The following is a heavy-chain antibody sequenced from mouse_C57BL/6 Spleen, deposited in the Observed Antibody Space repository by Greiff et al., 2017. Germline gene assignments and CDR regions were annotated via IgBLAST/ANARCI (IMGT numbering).Heavy chain of an antibody. Sequence: EVQLQQSGPVLVKPGASVKMSCKASGYTFTDYYMNWVKQSHGKSLEWIGVINPYNGGTSYNQKFKGKATLTVDKSSSTAYMELNSLTSEDSAVXYCARDRGGGSVYYAMDYWGQGTSVTVSS. CDR2: INPYNGGT. V-gene: IGHV1-19*01. D-gene: IGHD3-1*01. CDR3: ARDRGGGSVYYAMDY. CDR1: GYTFTDYY. J-gene: IGHJ4*01.